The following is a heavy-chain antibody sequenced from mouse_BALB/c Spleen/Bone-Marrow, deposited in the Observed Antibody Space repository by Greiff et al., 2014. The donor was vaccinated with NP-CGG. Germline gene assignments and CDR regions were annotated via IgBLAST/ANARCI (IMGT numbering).Heavy chain of an antibody. J-gene: IGHJ3*01. CDR1: GFNIKDTY. CDR2: IDPANGNT. V-gene: IGHV14-3*02. D-gene: IGHD1-1*01. CDR3: ARYYYGSSLFAY. Sequence: EVQLQQSGAELVKPGASVKLSCAASGFNIKDTYMYWVKQRPEQGLEWIGRIDPANGNTKYDPKFQDKATITADTSSNTAYLQLSSLTSEDTAFYYCARYYYGSSLFAYWGQGTLVTVSA.